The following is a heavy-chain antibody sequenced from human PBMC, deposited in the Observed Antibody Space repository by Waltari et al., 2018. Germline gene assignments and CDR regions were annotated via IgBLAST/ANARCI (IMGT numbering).Heavy chain of an antibody. J-gene: IGHJ6*02. CDR1: GFTFSSYA. V-gene: IGHV3-23*01. CDR3: AKKQVSAYGGMDV. D-gene: IGHD2-21*01. Sequence: EVQLLESGGGLVQPGGSLRLSCAASGFTFSSYAMSWVRQAPGKGLEWVSAISGSVGSTYYADSVKGRFTISRDNSKNTLYLQMNSLRAEDTAVYYCAKKQVSAYGGMDVWGQGTTVTVSS. CDR2: ISGSVGST.